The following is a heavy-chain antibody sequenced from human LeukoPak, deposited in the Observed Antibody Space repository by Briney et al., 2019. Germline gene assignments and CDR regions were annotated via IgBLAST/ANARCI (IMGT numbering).Heavy chain of an antibody. CDR3: ASEPQQRGFDC. D-gene: IGHD6-13*01. J-gene: IGHJ4*02. CDR1: GGSISSYY. CDR2: INTSGST. Sequence: SETLSLTCTVSGGSISSYYWSWIRQPAGKGLEWIGRINTSGSTNYNPSLKSRVTMSVDTSKNQFSLNLTSVTAADTAVYYCASEPQQRGFDCWGQGTLVTVSS. V-gene: IGHV4-4*07.